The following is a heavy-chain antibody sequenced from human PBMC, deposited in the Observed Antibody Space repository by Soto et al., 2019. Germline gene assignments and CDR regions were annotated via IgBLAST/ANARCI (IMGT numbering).Heavy chain of an antibody. V-gene: IGHV4-31*03. CDR3: ARVAIIVVVPAAYYFDY. D-gene: IGHD2-2*01. Sequence: SETLSLTCTVSGGSISSGGYYWSWIRQHPGKGLEWIGYIYYSGSTYYNPSLKSRVTISVDTSKNQFSLKLSSVTAADTAVYYCARVAIIVVVPAAYYFDYWGQGTLVTVSS. CDR1: GGSISSGGYY. CDR2: IYYSGST. J-gene: IGHJ4*02.